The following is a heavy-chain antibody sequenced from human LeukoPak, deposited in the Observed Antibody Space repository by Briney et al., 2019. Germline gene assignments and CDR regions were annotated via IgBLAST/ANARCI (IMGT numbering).Heavy chain of an antibody. V-gene: IGHV3-15*01. CDR2: IKSKTDGGTT. CDR3: AASTYYCSGGSCGY. Sequence: PGGSLRLSCAASGFTFSNAWMSWVRQAPGKGLEWVGRIKSKTDGGTTDYAAPVKGRFTISRDDSKNTLYLQMNSLKTEDTAVYYWAASTYYCSGGSCGYWGQGTLVTVSS. J-gene: IGHJ4*02. D-gene: IGHD2-15*01. CDR1: GFTFSNAW.